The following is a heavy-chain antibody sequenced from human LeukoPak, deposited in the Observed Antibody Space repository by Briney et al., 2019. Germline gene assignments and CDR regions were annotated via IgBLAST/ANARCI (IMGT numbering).Heavy chain of an antibody. CDR3: ARDSEAWWFDP. Sequence: GGSLRLSCAASGFTFSSYGMHWVRQAPGKGLEWVAVIWYDGSNKYYADSVKGRFTISRDNSKNTLYLQMNSLRAEDTAVYYCARDSEAWWFDPWGQGTQVTVSS. J-gene: IGHJ5*02. V-gene: IGHV3-33*01. CDR2: IWYDGSNK. CDR1: GFTFSSYG.